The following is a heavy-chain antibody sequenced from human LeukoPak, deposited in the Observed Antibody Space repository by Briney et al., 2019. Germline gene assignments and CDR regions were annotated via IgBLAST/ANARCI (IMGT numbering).Heavy chain of an antibody. CDR1: GYTFTGYY. D-gene: IGHD5-12*01. CDR3: ASTRGRWDIVATISLDY. CDR2: INPNSGGT. J-gene: IGHJ4*02. Sequence: ASVKVSCKASGYTFTGYYMHWVRQAPGQGLEWMGWINPNSGGTNYAQKFQGRVTMTRDTSISTAYMELSRLRSDDTAVYYCASTRGRWDIVATISLDYWGQGTLVTVSS. V-gene: IGHV1-2*02.